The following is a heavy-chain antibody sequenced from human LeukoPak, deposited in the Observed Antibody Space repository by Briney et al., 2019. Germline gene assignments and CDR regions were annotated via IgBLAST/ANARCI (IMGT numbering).Heavy chain of an antibody. CDR1: GYTFTSYD. D-gene: IGHD3-3*01. Sequence: ASVKVSCKASGYTFTSYDINCVRHATGQGLEWIGWMTPNSGNTGYAQKFQGRVTITRNTSISTAYMELSSLRSEDTAVYYCARGDYDFWSGYYPRYNWFDPWGQGTLVTVSS. CDR2: MTPNSGNT. V-gene: IGHV1-8*03. J-gene: IGHJ5*02. CDR3: ARGDYDFWSGYYPRYNWFDP.